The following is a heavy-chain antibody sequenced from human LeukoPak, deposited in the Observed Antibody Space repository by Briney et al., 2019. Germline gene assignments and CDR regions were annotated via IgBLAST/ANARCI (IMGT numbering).Heavy chain of an antibody. CDR1: GGSISANY. Sequence: SETLSLTCTVSGGSISANYWSWIRQPPGKGLEWIGYIYYSGSTNYNPSLKSRVTISVDTSKNQFSLKLSSVTAADTAVYYCARAHSSSWYMDYWGQGTLVTVSS. J-gene: IGHJ4*02. D-gene: IGHD6-13*01. CDR2: IYYSGST. V-gene: IGHV4-59*01. CDR3: ARAHSSSWYMDY.